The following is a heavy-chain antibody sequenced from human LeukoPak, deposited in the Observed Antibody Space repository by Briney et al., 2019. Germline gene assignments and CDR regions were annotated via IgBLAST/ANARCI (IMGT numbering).Heavy chain of an antibody. CDR1: GFTFSSYG. V-gene: IGHV3-30*18. J-gene: IGHJ4*02. D-gene: IGHD2-15*01. Sequence: GGSLRLSCAASGFTFSSYGVHWVRQAPGKGLEWVAVISYDGSNKYYADSVKGRFTISRDNSKNTLYLQMNSLRAEDTAVYHCAKDPGVVVVAATGLDYWGQGTLVTVSS. CDR3: AKDPGVVVVAATGLDY. CDR2: ISYDGSNK.